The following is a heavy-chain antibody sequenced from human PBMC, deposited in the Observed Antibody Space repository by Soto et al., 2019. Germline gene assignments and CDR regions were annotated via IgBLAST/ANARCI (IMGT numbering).Heavy chain of an antibody. Sequence: HPWGSMRLSCGASVLTFSSYGMHWLHQAPGKGLEWVAVIWYDGSNKYYADSVKGRFTISRDNSKNTLYLQMNSLRAEDTAVYYCARDWGNWNYDAPNWFDPWGQGTLVTVSS. CDR2: IWYDGSNK. J-gene: IGHJ5*02. V-gene: IGHV3-33*01. CDR3: ARDWGNWNYDAPNWFDP. CDR1: VLTFSSYG. D-gene: IGHD1-7*01.